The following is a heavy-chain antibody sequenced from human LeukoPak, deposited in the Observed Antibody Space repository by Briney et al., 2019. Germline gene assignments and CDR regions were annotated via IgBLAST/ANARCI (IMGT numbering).Heavy chain of an antibody. CDR3: AKHTYYYDSSPFDY. Sequence: PGGSLRLSCAASGFTLSNYPMGWVRQAPVKGLEWLSAIGEEKSGSWTKSADSVKGRFTISRDNSENTLYLQMDSLTVEDTAVYYCAKHTYYYDSSPFDYWGQGTLVTVSS. J-gene: IGHJ4*02. CDR1: GFTLSNYP. D-gene: IGHD3-22*01. CDR2: IGEEKSGSWT. V-gene: IGHV3-23*01.